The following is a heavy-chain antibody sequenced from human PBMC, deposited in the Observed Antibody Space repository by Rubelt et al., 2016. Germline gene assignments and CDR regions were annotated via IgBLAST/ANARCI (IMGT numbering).Heavy chain of an antibody. J-gene: IGHJ4*02. Sequence: LQLVESGGGVVRPGGSLRLSCAASGFTFSGSAIHWVRQASGKGLEWLGLIRSSYATAYAASVKGRFNISRDDAKTTAYLQMNSLKIEDTAVYYCTRESPIDYWGQGTLVTVSS. CDR3: TRESPIDY. CDR2: IRSSYAT. V-gene: IGHV3-73*01. CDR1: GFTFSGSA.